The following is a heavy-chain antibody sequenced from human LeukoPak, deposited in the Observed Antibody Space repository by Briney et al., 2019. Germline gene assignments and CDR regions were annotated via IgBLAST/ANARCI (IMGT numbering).Heavy chain of an antibody. CDR3: ARFTMVRGAYFDY. J-gene: IGHJ4*02. Sequence: SETLSLTCTVSGGSISSSSYYWSWIRQPPGKGLEWIGYIYYSGSTNYNPSLKSRVTISVDTSKNQFSLKLSSVTAADTAVYYCARFTMVRGAYFDYWGQGTLVTVSS. D-gene: IGHD3-10*01. CDR2: IYYSGST. CDR1: GGSISSSSYY. V-gene: IGHV4-61*01.